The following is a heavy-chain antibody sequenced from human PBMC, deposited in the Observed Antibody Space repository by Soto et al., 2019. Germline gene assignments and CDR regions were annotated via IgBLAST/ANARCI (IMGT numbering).Heavy chain of an antibody. D-gene: IGHD2-15*01. CDR1: GYTFNNYG. CDR2: IGPYNGNT. Sequence: ASVKVSCKAAGYTFNNYGISWGRQAPGQGLEWMGWIGPYNGNTDHAQNFQGRVTMTTDTSTNTAYMELRSLRSDDTALYYCARCYCSVGSCYTCWHFDLWGRGTLVTVSS. J-gene: IGHJ2*01. CDR3: ARCYCSVGSCYTCWHFDL. V-gene: IGHV1-18*01.